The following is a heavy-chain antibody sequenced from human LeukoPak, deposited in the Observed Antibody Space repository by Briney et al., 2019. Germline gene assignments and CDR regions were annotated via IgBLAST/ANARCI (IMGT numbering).Heavy chain of an antibody. CDR3: ARVGPAIDYYYYYTDV. CDR2: IIPIFGTA. V-gene: IGHV1-69*05. J-gene: IGHJ6*03. D-gene: IGHD2-2*01. Sequence: SVKVSCKASGGTFSSYAISWVRQAPGQGLEWMGGIIPIFGTANYAQKFQGRVTITTDESTSTAYMELSSLRSEDTAVYYCARVGPAIDYYYYYTDVWGKGTTVTVSS. CDR1: GGTFSSYA.